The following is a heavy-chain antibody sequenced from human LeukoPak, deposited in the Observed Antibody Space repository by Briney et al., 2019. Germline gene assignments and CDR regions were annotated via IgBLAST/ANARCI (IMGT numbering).Heavy chain of an antibody. CDR1: GFTFSSYW. CDR2: IRQDGGEK. J-gene: IGHJ4*01. D-gene: IGHD6-13*01. V-gene: IGHV3-7*01. Sequence: GGSLSLSCAVSGFTFSSYWMNWVRQAPGKGLEWVASIRQDGGEKSYVDSVRGRFTISRDNTKNSLYLQMSSLRAEDTAVYYCARDGTAAGLYFDLWGQGTLVTVSS. CDR3: ARDGTAAGLYFDL.